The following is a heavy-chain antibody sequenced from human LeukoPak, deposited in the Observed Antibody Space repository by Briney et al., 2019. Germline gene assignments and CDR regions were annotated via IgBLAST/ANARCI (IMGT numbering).Heavy chain of an antibody. J-gene: IGHJ3*02. CDR1: GFTFSDYG. CDR3: ARGDAFDI. Sequence: GRSLRLSCAASGFTFSDYGMNWVRQAPGKGLEWVAIISYDGSNKYNADSVKGRFTISRDNSKNTLYLEMNSLRAEDTAVYYCARGDAFDIWGQGTMVTVSS. CDR2: ISYDGSNK. V-gene: IGHV3-30*03.